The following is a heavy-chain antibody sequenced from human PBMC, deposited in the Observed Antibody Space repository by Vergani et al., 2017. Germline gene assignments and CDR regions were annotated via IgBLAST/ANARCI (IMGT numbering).Heavy chain of an antibody. CDR3: ARVVTGGDSYFDY. CDR2: IYYSGST. Sequence: QVQLQESGPGLVKPSETLSLTCTVSGGSISSYYWSWIRQPPGKGLEWIGYIYYSGSTNYNPSLKSRVTISVDTSKNQFSLKLSSVTAADTAVYYCARVVTGGDSYFDYWGQGTLVNVSS. V-gene: IGHV4-59*01. D-gene: IGHD2-21*02. CDR1: GGSISSYY. J-gene: IGHJ4*02.